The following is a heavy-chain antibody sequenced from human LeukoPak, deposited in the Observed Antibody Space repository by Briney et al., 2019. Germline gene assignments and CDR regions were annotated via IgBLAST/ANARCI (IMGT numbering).Heavy chain of an antibody. Sequence: SETLSLTCTVSGGSISNYYWSWLRQPPGKGLEWIGFVYYDGTTNYSPSLTSRVTTSVDTSKNQFSLKVSSVTAAGTAVYYCAREDYCSGGICYPMKFDYWGQGTLATVSS. J-gene: IGHJ4*02. CDR3: AREDYCSGGICYPMKFDY. D-gene: IGHD2-15*01. V-gene: IGHV4-59*01. CDR1: GGSISNYY. CDR2: VYYDGTT.